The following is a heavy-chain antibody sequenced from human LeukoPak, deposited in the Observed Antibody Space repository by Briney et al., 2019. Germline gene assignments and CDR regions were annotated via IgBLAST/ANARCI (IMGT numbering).Heavy chain of an antibody. J-gene: IGHJ4*02. D-gene: IGHD6-19*01. V-gene: IGHV3-23*01. CDR2: ISGSGSGCST. CDR3: AKLLAVTNSSYFNY. Sequence: GGSLRLSCAASGFTFSSYAMSWVRQAPGKGLEWVSTISGSGSGCSTYYAESVKGRFTISRDNSKDTLSLQMNSLRAEDTAVYYCAKLLAVTNSSYFNYWGQGTLVTVSS. CDR1: GFTFSSYA.